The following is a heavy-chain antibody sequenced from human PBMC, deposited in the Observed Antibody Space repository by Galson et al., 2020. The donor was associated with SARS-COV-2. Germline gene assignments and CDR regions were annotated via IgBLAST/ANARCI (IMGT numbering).Heavy chain of an antibody. CDR1: GGSISSRSHY. J-gene: IGHJ2*01. Sequence: SETLSLTCSVSGGSISSRSHYWGWIRQPPGKGLEWIGRIYYSGSTYYNPSLKSRVTISIDTSKNQFSLNLTSVPAADTAVYYCARIYSSASWTFDVWGRGTLVTVSS. CDR3: ARIYSSASWTFDV. V-gene: IGHV4-39*07. CDR2: IYYSGST. D-gene: IGHD5-18*01.